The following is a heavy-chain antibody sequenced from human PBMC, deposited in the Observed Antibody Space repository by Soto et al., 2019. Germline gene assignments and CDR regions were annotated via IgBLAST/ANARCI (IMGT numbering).Heavy chain of an antibody. J-gene: IGHJ4*02. V-gene: IGHV3-33*01. Sequence: QVQLVESGGGVAQPGRSLRLSCAASGFTFSSYGMHWVRQAPGKGLEWVAVIWYDGSNKYYADSVKGRFTISRDNSKNTLYLQMNSLRAEDTAVYYCARGDDILTGYYGPLDYWGQGTLVTVSS. CDR1: GFTFSSYG. CDR3: ARGDDILTGYYGPLDY. CDR2: IWYDGSNK. D-gene: IGHD3-9*01.